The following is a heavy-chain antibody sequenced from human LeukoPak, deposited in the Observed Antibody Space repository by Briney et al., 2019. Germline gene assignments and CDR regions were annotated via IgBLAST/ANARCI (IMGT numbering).Heavy chain of an antibody. V-gene: IGHV1-8*01. D-gene: IGHD2-2*01. CDR3: ARACRDIVVGPAATVRHTKYYIDV. J-gene: IGHJ6*03. CDR1: GYTFTSYD. Sequence: ASVKVSCKASGYTFTSYDINWVRQAPGQGLEWMGWMNPNSGNTGYAQKFQGRVTMTRNTSISTAYMELSSLRSEDTAVYYCARACRDIVVGPAATVRHTKYYIDVWGKGTTVTVYS. CDR2: MNPNSGNT.